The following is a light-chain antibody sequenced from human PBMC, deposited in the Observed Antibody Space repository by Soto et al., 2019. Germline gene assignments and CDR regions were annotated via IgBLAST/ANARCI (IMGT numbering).Light chain of an antibody. J-gene: IGKJ1*01. Sequence: DIRMTQSPSSLSASVGDRVTITCRASQSISSYLNWYQQKPGKAPKLLIYAASSLQSGVPSRCSGSGSGTDFTLTISSLQPEDFATYYWQQSYSTPWTFGQGTKVEIK. V-gene: IGKV1-39*01. CDR1: QSISSY. CDR2: AAS. CDR3: QQSYSTPWT.